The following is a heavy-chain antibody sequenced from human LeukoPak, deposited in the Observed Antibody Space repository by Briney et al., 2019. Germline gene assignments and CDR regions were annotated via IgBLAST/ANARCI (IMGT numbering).Heavy chain of an antibody. CDR2: ISYDGSNK. Sequence: GRSLRLSCAASGFTFSSYAMHWVRQAPGKGLEWVAVISYDGSNKYYADSVKGRFTISRDNSKNTLYLQMNSLRAEDTAVYYCARAGYGDHHFSDYFDYWGQGTLVTVSS. CDR3: ARAGYGDHHFSDYFDY. D-gene: IGHD4-17*01. V-gene: IGHV3-30-3*01. CDR1: GFTFSSYA. J-gene: IGHJ4*02.